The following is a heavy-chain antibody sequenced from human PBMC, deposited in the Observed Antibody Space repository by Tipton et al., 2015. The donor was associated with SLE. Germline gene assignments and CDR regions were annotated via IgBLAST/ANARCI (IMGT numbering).Heavy chain of an antibody. J-gene: IGHJ6*03. D-gene: IGHD6-19*01. CDR3: ARGGRLVKGPMDV. V-gene: IGHV4-61*02. CDR1: GGSISSGSYY. CDR2: IYTSGST. Sequence: TLSLTCTVSGGSISSGSYYWSWIRQPAGKGLEWIGRIYTSGSTNYNPSLKSRVTISVDTSKNQFSLKLSSVTAADTAVYYCARGGRLVKGPMDVWGKGTTVTVSS.